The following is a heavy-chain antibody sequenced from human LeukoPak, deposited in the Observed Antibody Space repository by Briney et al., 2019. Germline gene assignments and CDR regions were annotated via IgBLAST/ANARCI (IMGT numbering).Heavy chain of an antibody. CDR3: ARAWQSLPLDS. D-gene: IGHD6-19*01. J-gene: IGHJ4*02. V-gene: IGHV4-4*07. CDR1: AGSISSYY. Sequence: SETLSLTCTVSAGSISSYYWSWIRQPAGKGLEWIGRIHTSGSTNYNPSLKSRVTMSVDTSKNQFSLKVTSEPAADTAVYYCARAWQSLPLDSWGRGTLVTVSS. CDR2: IHTSGST.